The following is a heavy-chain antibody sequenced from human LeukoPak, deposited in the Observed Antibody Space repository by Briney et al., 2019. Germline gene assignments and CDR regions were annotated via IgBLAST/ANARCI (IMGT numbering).Heavy chain of an antibody. CDR1: GFTFSRYW. Sequence: GGSLRLSCAASGFTFSRYWMSWVRQAPGKGLEWVANIKQDGSEKYYVDSVKGRFTISRDNAKKSLYLQMNSLRAEDTAVYYSARDFYEWELLLYYYYYMDVWGKGTTVTVSS. J-gene: IGHJ6*03. CDR2: IKQDGSEK. V-gene: IGHV3-7*01. CDR3: ARDFYEWELLLYYYYYMDV. D-gene: IGHD1-26*01.